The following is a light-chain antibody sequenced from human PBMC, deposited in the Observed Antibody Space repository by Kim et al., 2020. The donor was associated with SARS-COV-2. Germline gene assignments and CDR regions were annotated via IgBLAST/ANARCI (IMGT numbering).Light chain of an antibody. CDR1: QSVSSY. CDR3: QQRSNWPIT. J-gene: IGKJ5*01. CDR2: DAS. Sequence: EIVLTQSPATLSLSPGERATLSCRASQSVSSYLAWYQQKVGQAPRLLIYDASNRATGIPARFSCSGSGTDFTLTVSSLAPEDFAVYYCQQRSNWPITFGQGTRLEIK. V-gene: IGKV3-11*01.